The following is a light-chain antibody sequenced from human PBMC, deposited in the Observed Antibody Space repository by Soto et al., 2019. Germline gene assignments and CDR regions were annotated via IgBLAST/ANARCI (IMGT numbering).Light chain of an antibody. Sequence: EIVLTQSPGTLSLSPGERATLSCRASQSVRSSYLAWYQQKPGQAPRLLIYGASSRATGIPDRFSCSGSGIDFTLIISRLDPEDFAVYYCQQDGSTPTTFGHGTKVVSK. CDR2: GAS. J-gene: IGKJ1*01. CDR1: QSVRSSY. CDR3: QQDGSTPTT. V-gene: IGKV3-20*01.